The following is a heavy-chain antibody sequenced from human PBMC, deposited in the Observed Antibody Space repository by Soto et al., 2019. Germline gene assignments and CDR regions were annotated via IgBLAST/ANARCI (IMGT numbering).Heavy chain of an antibody. CDR3: AKGGRYDILTGYYRGGYYFDY. V-gene: IGHV3-23*01. Sequence: GGSLRLSCAASGFTFSSYAMSWVRQAPGKGLEWVSAISGSGGSTYYADSVKGRFTISRDNSKNTLYLQMNSLRAEDTAVYYCAKGGRYDILTGYYRGGYYFDYWGQGTLVTVSS. CDR1: GFTFSSYA. CDR2: ISGSGGST. D-gene: IGHD3-9*01. J-gene: IGHJ4*02.